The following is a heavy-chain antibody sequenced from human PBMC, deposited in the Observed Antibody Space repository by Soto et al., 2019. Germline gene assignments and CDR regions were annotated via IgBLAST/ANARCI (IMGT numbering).Heavy chain of an antibody. Sequence: PSATLSLTCPVSGGSISSYYWSWIRQPPGKGLEWIGYIYYSGSTNYNPSLKSRVTISVDTSKNQFSLKLSSVTAADTAVYYCAREIRYYYDSSGYYYWFDPWGQGTLVTVS. CDR3: AREIRYYYDSSGYYYWFDP. CDR1: GGSISSYY. V-gene: IGHV4-59*01. J-gene: IGHJ5*02. CDR2: IYYSGST. D-gene: IGHD3-22*01.